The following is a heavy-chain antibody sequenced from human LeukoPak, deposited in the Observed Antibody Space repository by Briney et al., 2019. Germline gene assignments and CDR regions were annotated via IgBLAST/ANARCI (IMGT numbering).Heavy chain of an antibody. CDR3: AKEPGRGVIITSLPLDY. D-gene: IGHD3-10*01. Sequence: RPGGSLRLSCAASGFTFSSYSMNWVRQAPGKGLEWVSYISSSSSTIYYADSVKGRFTISRDNSKNTLYLQMNSLRAEDTAVYYCAKEPGRGVIITSLPLDYWGQGTLVTVSS. J-gene: IGHJ4*02. CDR1: GFTFSSYS. V-gene: IGHV3-48*01. CDR2: ISSSSSTI.